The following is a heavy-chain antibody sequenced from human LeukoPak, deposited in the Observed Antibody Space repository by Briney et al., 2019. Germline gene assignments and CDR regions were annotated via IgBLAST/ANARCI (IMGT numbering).Heavy chain of an antibody. J-gene: IGHJ4*02. CDR2: ISGSGGST. Sequence: GGSLRLSCAASGFTFSSYAMSWVRQAPGKGLEWVSAISGSGGSTYYADSVKGRFTISRDNSKNTLYLQMNSLRAEDTAVYYCVGGHDFWSGYLLDYWGQGTLVTVSS. CDR1: GFTFSSYA. CDR3: VGGHDFWSGYLLDY. V-gene: IGHV3-23*01. D-gene: IGHD3-3*01.